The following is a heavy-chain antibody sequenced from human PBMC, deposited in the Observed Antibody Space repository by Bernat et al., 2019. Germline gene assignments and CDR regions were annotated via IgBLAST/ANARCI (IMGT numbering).Heavy chain of an antibody. Sequence: QVQLVESGGGVVQPGRSLRLSCAASGFTFSSYGMHWVRQAPGKGLEWVAVIWYDGSNKYYADSVKGRFTISRDNSKNTLYLQMNSLRAEDTAVYYCARGEDIVLMVYAHYGMDVWGQGTTVTVYS. CDR3: ARGEDIVLMVYAHYGMDV. CDR1: GFTFSSYG. CDR2: IWYDGSNK. V-gene: IGHV3-33*01. D-gene: IGHD2-8*01. J-gene: IGHJ6*02.